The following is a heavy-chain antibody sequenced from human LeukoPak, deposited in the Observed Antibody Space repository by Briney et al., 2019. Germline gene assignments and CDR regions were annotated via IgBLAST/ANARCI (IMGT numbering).Heavy chain of an antibody. CDR1: GFTFSSYE. V-gene: IGHV3-48*03. D-gene: IGHD1-1*01. CDR2: ISSSGSTI. J-gene: IGHJ3*02. CDR3: ARESELMEGTEAFDI. Sequence: GGSLRLSCAASGFTFSSYEMIWLRQAPGRGLEWVSYISSSGSTIYYADSVKGRFTISRDNAKNSLSLQMNSLRAQDTAVYYCARESELMEGTEAFDIWGQGAMVTVSS.